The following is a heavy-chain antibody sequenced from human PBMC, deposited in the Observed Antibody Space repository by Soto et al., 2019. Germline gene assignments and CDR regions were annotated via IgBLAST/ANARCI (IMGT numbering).Heavy chain of an antibody. D-gene: IGHD6-6*01. Sequence: RASVKVSCKVSGYTLTESSMHWVRQAPGKGLEWMGGFDPEDGETIYAQKFQGRVTMTEDTSTDTAYMELSSLRSEDTAVYYCATRCLLVSKICNAFDIWGQGTMVTVSS. CDR1: GYTLTESS. J-gene: IGHJ3*02. CDR3: ATRCLLVSKICNAFDI. V-gene: IGHV1-24*01. CDR2: FDPEDGET.